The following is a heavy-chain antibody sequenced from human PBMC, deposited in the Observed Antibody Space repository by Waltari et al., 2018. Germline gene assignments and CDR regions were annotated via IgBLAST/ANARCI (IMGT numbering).Heavy chain of an antibody. Sequence: EVQLVESGGGLVKPGGSLRLSCAASGFTFSSYSMNWVRQAPGKGLEWVSSISRSSSYISYADSAKGRFTISRDNAKNSLYLQMNSLRAEDTAVYYCARDLALNPPGPWGQGTLVTVSS. CDR2: ISRSSSYI. CDR1: GFTFSSYS. CDR3: ARDLALNPPGP. J-gene: IGHJ5*02. V-gene: IGHV3-21*01.